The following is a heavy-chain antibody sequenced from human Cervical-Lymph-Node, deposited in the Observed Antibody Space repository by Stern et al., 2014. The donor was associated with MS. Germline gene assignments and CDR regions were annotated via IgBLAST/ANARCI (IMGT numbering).Heavy chain of an antibody. J-gene: IGHJ4*02. CDR3: ARDFVDTAMITRSDYLDC. CDR2: INTNTGNS. D-gene: IGHD5-18*01. Sequence: QDQLVQSGSELKKPGASVKVSCKASGYTLTNYPINWVRQAPGQGLEWMGWINTNTGNSTYAQDFTGRFVFSLDTSDSTAYLQISNLKAEDTAVYYCARDFVDTAMITRSDYLDCWGQGTLVTVSS. V-gene: IGHV7-4-1*02. CDR1: GYTLTNYP.